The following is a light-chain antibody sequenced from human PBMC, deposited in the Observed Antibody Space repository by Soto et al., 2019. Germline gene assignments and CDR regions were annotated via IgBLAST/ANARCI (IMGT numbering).Light chain of an antibody. J-gene: IGLJ1*01. CDR1: SSDVGGYNY. CDR3: NSYTSKSTGV. CDR2: ELI. Sequence: QSALTQPASVSGSPGQSITISCTGTSSDVGGYNYVSWYQQHPGKAPKLIIYELINRPSGVSNRFSGSKSGNTASLTISGLQAEDEADYYCNSYTSKSTGVFGTGTKLTAL. V-gene: IGLV2-14*01.